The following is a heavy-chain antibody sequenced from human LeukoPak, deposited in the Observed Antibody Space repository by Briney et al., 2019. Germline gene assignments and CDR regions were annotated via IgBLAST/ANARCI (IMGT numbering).Heavy chain of an antibody. J-gene: IGHJ4*02. V-gene: IGHV4-4*07. CDR1: GGSINTYY. Sequence: PSETLSLTCTVSGGSINTYYWSWIRQPAGKGLEYIGRIYTSGSTNYNPSLKSRVTMSVDTSKNQFSLKLSSVTAADTAVYYCARGFSSSWLYYFDYWGQGTLVTVSS. D-gene: IGHD6-13*01. CDR3: ARGFSSSWLYYFDY. CDR2: IYTSGST.